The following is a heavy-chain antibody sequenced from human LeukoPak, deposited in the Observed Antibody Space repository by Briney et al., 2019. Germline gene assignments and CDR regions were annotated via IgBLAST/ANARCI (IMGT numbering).Heavy chain of an antibody. CDR3: ASHVGSGSYYTDY. D-gene: IGHD3-10*01. J-gene: IGHJ4*02. CDR2: INHSGST. CDR1: GGSFSGYY. V-gene: IGHV4-34*01. Sequence: SETLSLTCAVYGGSFSGYYWSWIRQPPGKGLEWIGEINHSGSTNYNPSLKSRVTISVDTSKNQFSLKLSSVTAADPAVYYCASHVGSGSYYTDYWGQGTLVTVSS.